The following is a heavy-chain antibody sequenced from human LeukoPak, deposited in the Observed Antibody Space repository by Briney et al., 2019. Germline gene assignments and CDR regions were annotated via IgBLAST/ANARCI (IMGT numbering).Heavy chain of an antibody. Sequence: PGGSLRLSCAASGFTFSNAWMSWVRQAPGKGLEWVSGISATGGSTYYADSVKGRFTISRDNSKNTLYLQMNSLRAEDTAVYYCAKQIVRVRGYFDYWGQGTLVTVSS. V-gene: IGHV3-23*01. CDR3: AKQIVRVRGYFDY. CDR1: GFTFSNAW. CDR2: ISATGGST. D-gene: IGHD3-22*01. J-gene: IGHJ4*02.